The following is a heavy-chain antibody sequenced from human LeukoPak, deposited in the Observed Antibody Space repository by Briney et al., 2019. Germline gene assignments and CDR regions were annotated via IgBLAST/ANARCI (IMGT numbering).Heavy chain of an antibody. CDR3: ARYYDFWSGYYGGAFDI. V-gene: IGHV1-69*10. Sequence: ASVKVSCKASGGTFSDYALNWVRQAPGHGLEWMGVFIPILGTANSTQNFQGRVTITADISTNTAYMELSSLRSEDTAVYYCARYYDFWSGYYGGAFDIWGQGTMVTVSS. CDR2: FIPILGTA. D-gene: IGHD3-3*01. J-gene: IGHJ3*02. CDR1: GGTFSDYA.